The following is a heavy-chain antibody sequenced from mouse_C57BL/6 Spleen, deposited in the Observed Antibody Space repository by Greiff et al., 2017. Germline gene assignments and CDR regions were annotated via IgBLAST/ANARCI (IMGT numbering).Heavy chain of an antibody. CDR1: GFTFSSYG. V-gene: IGHV5-6*01. CDR3: ARTDGYYLFDY. Sequence: EVQLVESGGDLVKPGGSLKLSCAASGFTFSSYGMSWVRQTPDKRLEWVATISSGGSYTYYPDSVKGRFTISRDNAKNTLYLQMSSLKAEYTAMYYCARTDGYYLFDYWGQGTTLTVSS. D-gene: IGHD2-3*01. J-gene: IGHJ2*01. CDR2: ISSGGSYT.